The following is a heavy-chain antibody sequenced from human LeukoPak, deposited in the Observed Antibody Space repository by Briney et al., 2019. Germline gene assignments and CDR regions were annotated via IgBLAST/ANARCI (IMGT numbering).Heavy chain of an antibody. CDR3: ASLSTGPREFQH. D-gene: IGHD2/OR15-2a*01. V-gene: IGHV3-21*01. J-gene: IGHJ1*01. Sequence: PGGSLRLSCAASGFTFSGYSMNWVRQAPGKGLEWVSSISSGSSYIYYADSVKGRFTISRDNAKNSLYLRMNSLRAEDTAVYYCASLSTGPREFQHWGQGTLVTVSS. CDR1: GFTFSGYS. CDR2: ISSGSSYI.